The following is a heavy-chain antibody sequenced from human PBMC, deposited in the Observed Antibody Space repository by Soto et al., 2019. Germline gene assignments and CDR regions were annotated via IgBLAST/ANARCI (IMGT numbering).Heavy chain of an antibody. CDR2: ISYDGSNK. J-gene: IGHJ4*02. CDR1: GFTFRRYG. V-gene: IGHV3-30*18. D-gene: IGHD3-22*01. Sequence: QVQLVESGGGVVQPGRSLRLSCAASGFTFRRYGVHGVRDAPGKGREWVAVISYDGSNKYYADSVKGRFTISRDNSKNTLYLQMNSLRAEDTAVYYCAKDRGSGYYPADYWGQGTLVTVSS. CDR3: AKDRGSGYYPADY.